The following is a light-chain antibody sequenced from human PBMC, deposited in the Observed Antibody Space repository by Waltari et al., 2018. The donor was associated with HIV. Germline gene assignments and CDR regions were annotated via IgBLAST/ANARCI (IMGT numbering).Light chain of an antibody. CDR1: SSNIGNNY. CDR3: GTWDSSLSAGGV. Sequence: QSVLTQPPSVSAAPGQKVTISCSGISSNIGNNYVSWYQQFPGTAPKLPIYDNNKRPSGIPDRVSGSKSGTSATLAITGLQTGDEADYYCGTWDSSLSAGGVFGTGTKVTVL. V-gene: IGLV1-51*01. J-gene: IGLJ1*01. CDR2: DNN.